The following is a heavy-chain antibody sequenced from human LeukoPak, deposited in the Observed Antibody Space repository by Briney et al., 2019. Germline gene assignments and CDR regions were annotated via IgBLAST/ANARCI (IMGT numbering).Heavy chain of an antibody. CDR1: GFTFSSYG. CDR2: IWYDGSNK. J-gene: IGHJ4*02. Sequence: GRSLRLSCAASGFTFSSYGMHWVRQAPGKGLEWVAVIWYDGSNKYYADSVKGRFTISRDNSKNTLYLQMNSLRAEDTAVYYCARDRSSGYDSLDYWGQGTLVTVSS. D-gene: IGHD5-12*01. CDR3: ARDRSSGYDSLDY. V-gene: IGHV3-33*01.